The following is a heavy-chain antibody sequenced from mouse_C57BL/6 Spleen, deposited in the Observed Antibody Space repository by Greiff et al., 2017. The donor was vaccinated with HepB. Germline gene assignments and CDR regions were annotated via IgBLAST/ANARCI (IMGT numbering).Heavy chain of an antibody. Sequence: QVHVKQSGAELVKPGASVKLSCKASGYTFTEYTIHWVKQRSGQGLEWIGWFYPGSGSIKYNEKFKDKATLTADKSSSTVYMELSRLTSEDSAVYFCARHEIYYDYDGAMDYWGQGTSVTVSS. V-gene: IGHV1-62-2*01. J-gene: IGHJ4*01. CDR2: FYPGSGSI. D-gene: IGHD2-4*01. CDR3: ARHEIYYDYDGAMDY. CDR1: GYTFTEYT.